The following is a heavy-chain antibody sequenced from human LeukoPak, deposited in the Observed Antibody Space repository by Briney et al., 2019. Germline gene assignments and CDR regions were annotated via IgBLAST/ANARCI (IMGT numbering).Heavy chain of an antibody. CDR3: AREGSLPDY. J-gene: IGHJ4*02. CDR1: GFTFSSYY. Sequence: GGSLRLSCAASGFTFSSYYMHWLRQAPGKGLVWVSRINSDGTTSYADSVKGRFTISRDNAKNTLYLQMNSLRAEDTAVYYCAREGSLPDYWGQGTLVTVSS. CDR2: INSDGTT. V-gene: IGHV3-74*01.